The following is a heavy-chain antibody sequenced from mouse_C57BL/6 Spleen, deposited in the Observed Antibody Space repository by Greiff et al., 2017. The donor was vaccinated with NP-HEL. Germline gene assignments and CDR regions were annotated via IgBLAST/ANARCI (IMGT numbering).Heavy chain of an antibody. D-gene: IGHD1-1*01. Sequence: QVQLQQSGAELVMPGASVKLSCKASGYTFTSYWMHWVKQRPGQGLEWIGEIDPSDSYTNYNQKFKGKSTLTVDKSSSTAYMQLSSLTSEDSAVYYCARLITTVVADGYYAMDYWGQGTSVTVSS. CDR2: IDPSDSYT. J-gene: IGHJ4*01. CDR1: GYTFTSYW. V-gene: IGHV1-69*01. CDR3: ARLITTVVADGYYAMDY.